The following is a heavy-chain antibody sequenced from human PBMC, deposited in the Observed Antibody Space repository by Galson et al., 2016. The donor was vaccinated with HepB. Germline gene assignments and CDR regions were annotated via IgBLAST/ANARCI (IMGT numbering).Heavy chain of an antibody. Sequence: SVKVSCKASGYTFTSQYIHWVRQAPGQGLEWMGIINPSGSTTDYAQKFQGRVTVTRDTSTSTIYMELSSLRTEDAAVYYCARDYDASGWSWGQGTLVTVSS. CDR2: INPSGSTT. CDR3: ARDYDASGWS. J-gene: IGHJ4*02. D-gene: IGHD3-22*01. CDR1: GYTFTSQY. V-gene: IGHV1-46*01.